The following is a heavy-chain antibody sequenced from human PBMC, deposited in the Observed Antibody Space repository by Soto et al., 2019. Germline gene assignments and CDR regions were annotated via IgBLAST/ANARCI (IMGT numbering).Heavy chain of an antibody. D-gene: IGHD5-18*01. V-gene: IGHV1-18*01. CDR3: AQYSYGLPAGY. CDR1: GYTFSSYG. Sequence: QVQLVQSGAEVKKPGASVKVSCKASGYTFSSYGISWGRQAPGQGLEWMGWITAYNGNTNYAQKLQGRVTMTTDTSTSTAYLELRSLRSDDTAVYYCAQYSYGLPAGYWGQGTRVTVSS. CDR2: ITAYNGNT. J-gene: IGHJ4*02.